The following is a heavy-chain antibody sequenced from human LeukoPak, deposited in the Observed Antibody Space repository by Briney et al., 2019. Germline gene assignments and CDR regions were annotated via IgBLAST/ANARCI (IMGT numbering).Heavy chain of an antibody. D-gene: IGHD3-22*01. CDR2: ISSNGGST. CDR3: ASSYDSSGYYFL. Sequence: GRSLRLSCAASGFTFSSYAMHWVRQAPGKGLEYVSAISSNGGSTYYANSVKGRFTISRDNSKNTLYLQMGSLRAEDMAVYYCASSYDSSGYYFLWGQGTLVTVSS. CDR1: GFTFSSYA. J-gene: IGHJ4*02. V-gene: IGHV3-64*01.